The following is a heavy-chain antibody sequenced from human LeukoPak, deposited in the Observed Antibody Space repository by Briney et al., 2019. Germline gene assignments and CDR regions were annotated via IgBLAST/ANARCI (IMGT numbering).Heavy chain of an antibody. CDR1: GGSISSYY. V-gene: IGHV4-4*07. CDR2: IYTSGST. CDR3: ARDEGSGWYPYYYYYGMDV. Sequence: SETLSLTCTVSGGSISSYYWSWIRQPAGKGLEWIGRIYTSGSTNYNPSLKSRVTMSVDTSKNQFSLKLSSVTAADTAVYYCARDEGSGWYPYYYYYGMDVWGQGTTVTVSS. D-gene: IGHD6-19*01. J-gene: IGHJ6*02.